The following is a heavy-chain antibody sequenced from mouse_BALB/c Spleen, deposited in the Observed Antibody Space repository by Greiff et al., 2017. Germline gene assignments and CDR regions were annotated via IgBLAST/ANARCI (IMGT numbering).Heavy chain of an antibody. CDR3: ARDDYSAWFAY. V-gene: IGHV3-2*02. CDR2: ISYSGST. J-gene: IGHJ3*01. CDR1: GYSITSDYA. D-gene: IGHD2-4*01. Sequence: EVKLQESGPGLVKPSQSLSLTCTVTGYSITSDYAWNWIRQFPGNKLEWMGYISYSGSTSYNPSLKSRISITRDTSKNQFFLQLNSVTTEDTATYYCARDDYSAWFAYWGQGTLVTVSA.